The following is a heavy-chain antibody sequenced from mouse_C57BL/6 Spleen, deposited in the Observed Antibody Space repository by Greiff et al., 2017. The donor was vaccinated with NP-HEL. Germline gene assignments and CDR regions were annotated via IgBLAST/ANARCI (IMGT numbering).Heavy chain of an antibody. J-gene: IGHJ1*03. Sequence: QVQLQQSGAELARPGASVKLSCKASGYTFTSYGISWVKQRTGQGLEWIGEIYPRSGNTYYNEKFKGKATLTADKSSSTAYMELRSLTSEDSAVYFCARSRYGSSYEGNVDVWGTGTTVTVSS. CDR1: GYTFTSYG. CDR2: IYPRSGNT. CDR3: ARSRYGSSYEGNVDV. D-gene: IGHD1-1*01. V-gene: IGHV1-81*01.